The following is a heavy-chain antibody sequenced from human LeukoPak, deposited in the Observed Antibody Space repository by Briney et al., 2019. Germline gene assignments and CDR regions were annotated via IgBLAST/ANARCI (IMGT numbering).Heavy chain of an antibody. J-gene: IGHJ4*02. CDR3: AMDATPPSITY. CDR2: INSDGSST. D-gene: IGHD2-15*01. V-gene: IGHV3-74*01. CDR1: GFTFSSYW. Sequence: GGSLRLSCAASGFTFSSYWMHWVRQAPGKGLGWVSRINSDGSSTSYADSVKGRFTISRDNAKNTLYLQMNSLRAEDTAVYYCAMDATPPSITYWGQGTLVTVSS.